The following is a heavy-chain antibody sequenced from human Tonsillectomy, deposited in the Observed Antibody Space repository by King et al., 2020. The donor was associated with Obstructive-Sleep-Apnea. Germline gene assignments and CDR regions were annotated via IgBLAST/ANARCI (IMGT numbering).Heavy chain of an antibody. V-gene: IGHV1-18*01. CDR3: ARVSCLSYQLLSYYYYGMDV. CDR1: GYTFTSYG. CDR2: ISVYNGNT. J-gene: IGHJ6*02. Sequence: VQLVQSGAEVKKPGASVKVSCKASGYTFTSYGISWVRQAPGQGLEWMGWISVYNGNTNYVQKLQARVTMTTDTSTSTAYMELRSLRSDDTAVYYCARVSCLSYQLLSYYYYGMDVWGHGTTVPVSS. D-gene: IGHD2-2*01.